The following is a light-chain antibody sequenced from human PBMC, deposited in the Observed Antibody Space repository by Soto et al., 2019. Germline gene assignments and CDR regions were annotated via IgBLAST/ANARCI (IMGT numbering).Light chain of an antibody. CDR1: SSDVGSYNL. V-gene: IGLV2-23*01. Sequence: QSALTQPASVSGSPGQSITISCTGTSSDVGSYNLVSWYQQHPGKAPKLMIYEGSKRPSGVSNRFSGSKSGNTASLTISWRQAADEADYYCCSSAGSSTVVFGGWNKLTVL. CDR3: CSSAGSSTVV. J-gene: IGLJ2*01. CDR2: EGS.